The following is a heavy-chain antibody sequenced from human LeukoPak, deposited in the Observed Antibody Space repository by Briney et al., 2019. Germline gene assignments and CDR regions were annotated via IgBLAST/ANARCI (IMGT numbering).Heavy chain of an antibody. V-gene: IGHV4-34*01. CDR3: ARRWYYYGSGSYRPNWFDP. D-gene: IGHD3-10*01. J-gene: IGHJ5*02. CDR2: INHSGST. Sequence: SETLSLTCAVYGGSFSGYYWSWIRQPPGKGLEWIGEINHSGSTNYNPSLKSRVTISVDTSKNQFSLKLSSVTAADTAVYYCARRWYYYGSGSYRPNWFDPWGQGTLVTVSS. CDR1: GGSFSGYY.